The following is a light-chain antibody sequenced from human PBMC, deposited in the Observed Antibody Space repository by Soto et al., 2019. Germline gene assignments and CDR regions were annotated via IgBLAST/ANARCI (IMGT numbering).Light chain of an antibody. CDR1: SGDVGSFNL. J-gene: IGLJ2*01. CDR2: EVT. V-gene: IGLV2-23*02. Sequence: QSVLTQPASVSGSPGQSVTLSCTGTSGDVGSFNLVSWYQQHPGKAPNLLIYEVTKRPSGVSSRFSGSKSGNTASLTISGLQAEDAADYYCYAYAGGSIYVLFGGGTQLTVL. CDR3: YAYAGGSIYVL.